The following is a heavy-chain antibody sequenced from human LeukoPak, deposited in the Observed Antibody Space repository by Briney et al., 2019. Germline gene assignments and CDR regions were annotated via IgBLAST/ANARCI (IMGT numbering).Heavy chain of an antibody. CDR2: IKQDGSEK. D-gene: IGHD3-16*01. Sequence: PGGSLRLSCAASGFTFSSYWMSWVRQAPGKGPEWVANIKQDGSEKYYVDSVKGRFTISRDNAKNSLYLQMNSLRAEDTAVYYCAREGRRAVITFGGVCYWGQGTLVTVSS. CDR1: GFTFSSYW. V-gene: IGHV3-7*03. CDR3: AREGRRAVITFGGVCY. J-gene: IGHJ4*02.